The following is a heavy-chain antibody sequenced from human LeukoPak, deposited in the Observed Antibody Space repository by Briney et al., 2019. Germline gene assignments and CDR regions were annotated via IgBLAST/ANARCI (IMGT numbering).Heavy chain of an antibody. CDR3: ASSSLDDSGSLDS. CDR1: KVSINSYY. V-gene: IGHV4-59*01. Sequence: SETLSLTCTVAKVSINSYYLTWIRQPPGKALEWIGYVYNSGNTKYKPSLKSRATISVDTSKNQFSLILNSVTAADTAVYYCASSSLDDSGSLDSWGQGTLVTVSS. CDR2: VYNSGNT. D-gene: IGHD5-12*01. J-gene: IGHJ4*02.